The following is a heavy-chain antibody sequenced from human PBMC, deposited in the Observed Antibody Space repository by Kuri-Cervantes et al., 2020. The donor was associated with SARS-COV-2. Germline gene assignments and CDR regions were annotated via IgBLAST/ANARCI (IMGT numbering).Heavy chain of an antibody. V-gene: IGHV3-20*04. CDR1: GFTFSSYE. Sequence: GGSLRLSCAASGFTFSSYEMNWVRQAPGKGLEWVSGINWNGGSTGYADSVKGRFTTSRDNAKNSLYLQMNSLRAEDTAVYYCARVRGRNDFWSGYRERWGDAFDIWGQGTMVTVSS. CDR3: ARVRGRNDFWSGYRERWGDAFDI. CDR2: INWNGGST. J-gene: IGHJ3*02. D-gene: IGHD3-3*01.